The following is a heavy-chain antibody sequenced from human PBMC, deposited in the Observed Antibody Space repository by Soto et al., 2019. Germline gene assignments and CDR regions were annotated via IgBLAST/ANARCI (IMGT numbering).Heavy chain of an antibody. CDR2: IWYDGSNK. CDR1: GFTFSSYG. V-gene: IGHV3-33*01. D-gene: IGHD4-17*01. Sequence: GGSLRLSSGASGFTFSSYGMHWVRQAPGKGLEWVAVIWYDGSNKYYADSVKGRFTISRDNSKNTLYLQMNSLRAEDTAVYYCARDMYGDYYIDYWGQGTLVTVSS. J-gene: IGHJ4*02. CDR3: ARDMYGDYYIDY.